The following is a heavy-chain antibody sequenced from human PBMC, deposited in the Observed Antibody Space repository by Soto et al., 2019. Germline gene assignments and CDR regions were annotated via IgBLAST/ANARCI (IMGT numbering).Heavy chain of an antibody. CDR1: GGSISSGGYY. J-gene: IGHJ4*02. Sequence: SETLSLTCTVSGGSISSGGYYWSWIRQHPGKGLEWIGYIYYSGCTYYNPSLKSRVTISVDTSKNQFSLKLSSVTAADTAVYYCARDLGFGEFYWGQGTLVTVSS. D-gene: IGHD3-10*01. CDR3: ARDLGFGEFY. V-gene: IGHV4-31*03. CDR2: IYYSGCT.